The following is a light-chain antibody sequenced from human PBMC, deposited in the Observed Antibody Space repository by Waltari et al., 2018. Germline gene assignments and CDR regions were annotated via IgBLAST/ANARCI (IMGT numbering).Light chain of an antibody. Sequence: QSVLTQPPSVSAAAGPTVTISCSGSSSTIGSNYVSWYQHLPGTVPKLLIYDNRERPSGIPDRFSGSKAGTSAALEITGLQAEDEADYYCGSWDATVRVGVFGGGTRLTVL. V-gene: IGLV1-51*01. CDR2: DNR. J-gene: IGLJ2*01. CDR3: GSWDATVRVGV. CDR1: SSTIGSNY.